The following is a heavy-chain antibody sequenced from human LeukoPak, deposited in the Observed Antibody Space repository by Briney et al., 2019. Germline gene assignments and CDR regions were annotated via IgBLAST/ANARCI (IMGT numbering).Heavy chain of an antibody. Sequence: SETLSLTCTVSGGSISSYYWSWIRQPPGKGLEWIGSIYYSGSTYYNPSLKSRVTISVDTSKNQFSLKLSSVTAADTAVYYCASLAYCSGGSCYPGNWFDPWGQGTLVTVSS. V-gene: IGHV4-59*05. CDR1: GGSISSYY. J-gene: IGHJ5*02. D-gene: IGHD2-15*01. CDR2: IYYSGST. CDR3: ASLAYCSGGSCYPGNWFDP.